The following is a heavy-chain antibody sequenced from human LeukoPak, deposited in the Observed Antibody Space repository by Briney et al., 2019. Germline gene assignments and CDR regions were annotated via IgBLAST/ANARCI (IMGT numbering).Heavy chain of an antibody. D-gene: IGHD6-13*01. V-gene: IGHV4-4*07. CDR1: GGSISSYY. J-gene: IGHJ4*02. Sequence: SETLSLTCTVSGGSISSYYWSWIRQPAGKGLEWIGRIDTSGSTNYNPSLKSRVTMSVDTSKNQFSLKVNSVTAADTAVYYCVRDDPYSSSWLFDYWGQGTLVTVSS. CDR2: IDTSGST. CDR3: VRDDPYSSSWLFDY.